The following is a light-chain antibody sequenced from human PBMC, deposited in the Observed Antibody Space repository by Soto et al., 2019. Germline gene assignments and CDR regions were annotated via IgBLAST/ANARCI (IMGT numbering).Light chain of an antibody. J-gene: IGKJ3*01. CDR2: GAS. Sequence: IQMTQPPSSVSASVGDIVTIACRARQGISSWLAWYQQKPGKAPRLLIYGASSRATGIPDRFSGSGSGTDLTLTISRLEPEDFAVYYCQQYGSSFTFGPGTKVDIK. V-gene: IGKV1-12*01. CDR1: QGISSW. CDR3: QQYGSSFT.